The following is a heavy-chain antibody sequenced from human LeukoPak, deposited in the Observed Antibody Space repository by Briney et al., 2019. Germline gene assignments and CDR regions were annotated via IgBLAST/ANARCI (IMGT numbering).Heavy chain of an antibody. Sequence: ASETLSLTCTVSGGSISSSSYYWGWIRQPPGKGLEWIGSIYYSGSTYYNPSLKSRVTISVDTSKNQFSLKLSSVTAADTAVYYCARPNVALLYGMDVWGQGTTVTVSS. V-gene: IGHV4-39*07. J-gene: IGHJ6*02. CDR1: GGSISSSSYY. CDR3: ARPNVALLYGMDV. D-gene: IGHD1-1*01. CDR2: IYYSGST.